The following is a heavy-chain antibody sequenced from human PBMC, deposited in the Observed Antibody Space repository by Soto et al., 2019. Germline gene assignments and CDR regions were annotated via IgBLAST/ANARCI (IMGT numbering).Heavy chain of an antibody. D-gene: IGHD3-16*01. Sequence: PGGSLRLSCAASGFTFSSYAMSWVRQAPGKGLEWVSAISGSGGSTYYADSVKGRFTISRDNSKNTLYLQMNSLRAEDTAVYYCANPTGPEYAHAWGLAAPVNYWGQGTLVTVSS. J-gene: IGHJ4*02. V-gene: IGHV3-23*01. CDR3: ANPTGPEYAHAWGLAAPVNY. CDR1: GFTFSSYA. CDR2: ISGSGGST.